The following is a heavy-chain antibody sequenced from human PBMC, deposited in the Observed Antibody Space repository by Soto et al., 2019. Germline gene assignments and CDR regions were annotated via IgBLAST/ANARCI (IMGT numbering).Heavy chain of an antibody. D-gene: IGHD6-19*01. V-gene: IGHV3-7*01. Sequence: GGSLRLSCAASGFTLSPYWVNWVRQAPGKGLEWVANIKQDGSERYYVDSVKGRFIISRDNAKNSLYLQLNSLRAEETAVYYCARDGDASGWYHYGMDVWGQGTLVTVS. J-gene: IGHJ6*02. CDR1: GFTLSPYW. CDR2: IKQDGSER. CDR3: ARDGDASGWYHYGMDV.